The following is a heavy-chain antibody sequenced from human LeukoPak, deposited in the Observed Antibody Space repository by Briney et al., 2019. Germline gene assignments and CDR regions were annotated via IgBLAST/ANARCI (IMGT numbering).Heavy chain of an antibody. CDR3: ARVRFGCSSTSCYGDFDY. D-gene: IGHD2-2*01. Sequence: SVKVSCKASGGTFSSYAISWVRQAPGQGLEWMGGIIPIFGTANYAQKFQGRVTVTADESTSTAYMELSSLRSEDTAVYYCARVRFGCSSTSCYGDFDYWGQGTLVTVSS. V-gene: IGHV1-69*01. CDR1: GGTFSSYA. J-gene: IGHJ4*02. CDR2: IIPIFGTA.